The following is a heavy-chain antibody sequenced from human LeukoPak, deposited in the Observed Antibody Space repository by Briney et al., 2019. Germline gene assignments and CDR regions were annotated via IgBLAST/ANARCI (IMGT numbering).Heavy chain of an antibody. J-gene: IGHJ5*02. CDR3: AKANQIALDP. D-gene: IGHD1-14*01. V-gene: IGHV3-30*18. Sequence: GGSLRLSCAASGFNFRSYGMQWVRQAPGKGLEWVTLISYDGTDKYYADSVKGRFTISRDNSKNTLYLQMNSLRAEDTAVYYCAKANQIALDPWGQGTLVTVSS. CDR1: GFNFRSYG. CDR2: ISYDGTDK.